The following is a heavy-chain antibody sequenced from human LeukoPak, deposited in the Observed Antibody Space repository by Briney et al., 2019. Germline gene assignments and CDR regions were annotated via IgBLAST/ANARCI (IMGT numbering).Heavy chain of an antibody. CDR1: GFTFSSYA. D-gene: IGHD4-17*01. Sequence: GSLRLSCAASGFTFSSYAMHWVRQTPGRGLEWIGEINHSGYTNDSPSLKSRVTLSIDTSRKQFSLNLRSVTVADTGIYYCTRMTTGHDYWGQGTLVTVPS. J-gene: IGHJ4*02. CDR3: TRMTTGHDY. V-gene: IGHV4-34*01. CDR2: INHSGYT.